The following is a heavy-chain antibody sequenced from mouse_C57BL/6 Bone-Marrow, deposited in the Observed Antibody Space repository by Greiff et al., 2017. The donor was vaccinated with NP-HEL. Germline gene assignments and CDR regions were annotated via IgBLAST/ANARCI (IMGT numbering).Heavy chain of an antibody. V-gene: IGHV1-47*01. CDR3: ARGDYNNYVGDYYAMDY. CDR2: FHPYNDDT. CDR1: GYTFTTYP. J-gene: IGHJ4*01. Sequence: QVQLKQSGAELVKPGASVKMSCKASGYTFTTYPIEWMKQNHGKSLEWIGNFHPYNDDTKYNEKFKGKATLTVEKSSSTVYLELSRLTSDDSAVYYCARGDYNNYVGDYYAMDYWGKGTSVTVSS. D-gene: IGHD2-5*01.